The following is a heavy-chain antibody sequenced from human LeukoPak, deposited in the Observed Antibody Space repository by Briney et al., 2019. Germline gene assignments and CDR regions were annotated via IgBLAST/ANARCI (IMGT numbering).Heavy chain of an antibody. D-gene: IGHD4/OR15-4a*01. V-gene: IGHV3-7*01. J-gene: IGHJ4*02. Sequence: GGSLRLSCAASGFTFSSYWMSWVRQAPGKGLEWVANIKQDGSEKYYVDSVKGRVTISRDNAKNSLYLQMNSLRAEDTAVYYCARVFGAGYSDYWGQGTLVTVSS. CDR1: GFTFSSYW. CDR2: IKQDGSEK. CDR3: ARVFGAGYSDY.